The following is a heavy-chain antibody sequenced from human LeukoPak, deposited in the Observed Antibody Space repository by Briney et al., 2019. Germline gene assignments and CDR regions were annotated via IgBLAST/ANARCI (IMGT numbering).Heavy chain of an antibody. CDR3: ARRTGYYPSYFDY. D-gene: IGHD3/OR15-3a*01. Sequence: SETLSLTCAVYGGSFSGYYWSWIRQPPGKGLEWIGEINHSGSTNYNPSLKSRVTISVDTSKNQFSLKLSSVTAADTAVYYCARRTGYYPSYFDYWGQGTLVTVSS. CDR1: GGSFSGYY. V-gene: IGHV4-34*01. J-gene: IGHJ4*02. CDR2: INHSGST.